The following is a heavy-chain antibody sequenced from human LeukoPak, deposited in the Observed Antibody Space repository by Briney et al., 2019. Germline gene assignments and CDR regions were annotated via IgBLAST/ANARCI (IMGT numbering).Heavy chain of an antibody. J-gene: IGHJ4*02. Sequence: PGGSLRLSCAASEFTFSSYWMTWARQAPGKGLEWVANIKQDGSEKYYVDSVKGRFTISRDNAKNSLYLQMNSLRAEDTAVYYCARVVFDSSSWYFLDYWGQGTLVTVSS. CDR2: IKQDGSEK. CDR3: ARVVFDSSSWYFLDY. D-gene: IGHD6-13*01. V-gene: IGHV3-7*01. CDR1: EFTFSSYW.